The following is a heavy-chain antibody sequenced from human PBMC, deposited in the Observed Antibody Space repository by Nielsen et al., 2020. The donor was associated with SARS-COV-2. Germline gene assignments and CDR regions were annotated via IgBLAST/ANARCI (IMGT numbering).Heavy chain of an antibody. Sequence: ASVKVSCKASGYTFTGYYMHWVRQAPGQGLEWMGRINPNSGGTNYAQKFQGRVTMTRDTSISTAYMELSRLRSDDTAVYYCARDRSIAAPFDYWGQGTLVTVSS. CDR3: ARDRSIAAPFDY. D-gene: IGHD6-6*01. CDR2: INPNSGGT. J-gene: IGHJ4*02. CDR1: GYTFTGYY. V-gene: IGHV1-2*06.